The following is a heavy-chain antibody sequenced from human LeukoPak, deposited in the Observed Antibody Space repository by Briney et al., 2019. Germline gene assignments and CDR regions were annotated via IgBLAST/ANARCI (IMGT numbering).Heavy chain of an antibody. D-gene: IGHD6-13*01. V-gene: IGHV4-34*01. J-gene: IGHJ4*02. Sequence: KPSETLSLTCAVYGGSFSGYYWSWIRQPPGKGLEWIGEINHSGSTNYNPSLKSRVTISVDTSKNQFSLKLSSVTAADTAVYYCARQVAAGPTYYFDYWGQGTLVTVSS. CDR2: INHSGST. CDR1: GGSFSGYY. CDR3: ARQVAAGPTYYFDY.